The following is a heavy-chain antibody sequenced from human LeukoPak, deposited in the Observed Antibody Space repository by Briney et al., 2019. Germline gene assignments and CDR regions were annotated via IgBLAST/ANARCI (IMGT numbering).Heavy chain of an antibody. CDR2: ISERGGSI. J-gene: IGHJ4*02. D-gene: IGHD3-10*01. V-gene: IGHV3-23*01. CDR1: GMSLTNYG. Sequence: GGSLRLSCVDSGMSLTNYGMTWVRQAPGKGLEWVSYISERGGSITYADSVRGRFTISRDTSLNTLCLQMNNLRAEDTAVYFCAKRGVVIRGILVIGYHQEAYHYDFWGQGVLVTVSS. CDR3: AKRGVVIRGILVIGYHQEAYHYDF.